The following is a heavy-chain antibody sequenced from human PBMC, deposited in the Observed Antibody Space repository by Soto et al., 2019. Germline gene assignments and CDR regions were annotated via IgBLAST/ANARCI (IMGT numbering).Heavy chain of an antibody. V-gene: IGHV3-30*18. Sequence: GGSLRLSCAASGFIFSYYGMHWVRQAPGKGLEWVAVISHDGSSNYHADSVKGRFTISRDNSKSTLYLQMNSLRAEDTAVYYCAKGGPGGSSSPPYFYDDWGQGTLVTVSS. D-gene: IGHD6-6*01. J-gene: IGHJ4*02. CDR2: ISHDGSSN. CDR3: AKGGPGGSSSPPYFYDD. CDR1: GFIFSYYG.